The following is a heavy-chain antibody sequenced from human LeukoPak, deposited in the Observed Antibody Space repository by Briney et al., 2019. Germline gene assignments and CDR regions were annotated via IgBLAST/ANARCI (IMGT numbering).Heavy chain of an antibody. V-gene: IGHV3-53*01. CDR2: IYSGGST. CDR3: AKGSGGSSGLYFDY. CDR1: GFTVSSNY. D-gene: IGHD1-26*01. J-gene: IGHJ4*02. Sequence: EGSLRLSCAASGFTVSSNYMSWVRQAPGKGLEWVSVIYSGGSTYYADSVKGRFTISRDNSKNTLYLQMNSLRAEDTAVYYCAKGSGGSSGLYFDYWGQGTLVTVSS.